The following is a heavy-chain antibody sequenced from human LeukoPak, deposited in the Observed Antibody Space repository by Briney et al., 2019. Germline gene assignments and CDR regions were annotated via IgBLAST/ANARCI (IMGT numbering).Heavy chain of an antibody. CDR1: GYTFNTYG. D-gene: IGHD4-11*01. CDR2: ISPDNGHT. Sequence: GASVKVSCKGSGYTFNTYGINWVRQAPGQGLEFMGWISPDNGHTNYAQNLQARVTMTTDTPTRTAYLELGSLRSDDTAVYYCATGPVYSYDYWGQGTLVTVSS. CDR3: ATGPVYSYDY. J-gene: IGHJ4*02. V-gene: IGHV1-18*01.